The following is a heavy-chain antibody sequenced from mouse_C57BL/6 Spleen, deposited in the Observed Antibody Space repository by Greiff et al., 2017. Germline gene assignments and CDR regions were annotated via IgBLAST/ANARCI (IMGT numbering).Heavy chain of an antibody. V-gene: IGHV1-64*01. J-gene: IGHJ2*01. CDR1: GYTFTSYW. CDR2: IHPNSGST. CDR3: ATLTWTGGY. D-gene: IGHD4-1*01. Sequence: QVQLQQPGAELVKPGASVKLSCKASGYTFTSYWMHWVKQRPGQGLEWIGMIHPNSGSTNYNEKFKSKATLTVDKSSTTDFMPPSSRTSKDSAVHYCATLTWTGGYWGQGT.